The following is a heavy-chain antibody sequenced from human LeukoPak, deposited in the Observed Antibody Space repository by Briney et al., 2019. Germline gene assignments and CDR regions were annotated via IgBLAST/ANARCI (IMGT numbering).Heavy chain of an antibody. CDR2: ISWNSGSI. V-gene: IGHV3-9*01. J-gene: IGHJ4*02. D-gene: IGHD6-19*01. Sequence: GGSLRLSCAASGFTFDDYAMHWVRQAPGKGLEWVSGISWNSGSIGYADSVKGRFTISRDNAKNSLYLQMNSRRAGDTALYYCAKALIPHRYGSGFDYWGQGTLVTVSS. CDR1: GFTFDDYA. CDR3: AKALIPHRYGSGFDY.